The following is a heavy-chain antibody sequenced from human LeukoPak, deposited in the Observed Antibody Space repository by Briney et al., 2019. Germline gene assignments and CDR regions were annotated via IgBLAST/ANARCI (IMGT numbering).Heavy chain of an antibody. V-gene: IGHV3-9*01. CDR2: ISWNSGSI. Sequence: LGGSLRLSCAASGFTFSSYAMSWVRHAPGKGLEWVSGISWNSGSIGYADSVKGRFTISRDNAKNSLYLQMNSLRAEDTALYYCAKARYGSGSVFLDYWGQGTLVTVSS. CDR3: AKARYGSGSVFLDY. D-gene: IGHD3-10*01. CDR1: GFTFSSYA. J-gene: IGHJ4*02.